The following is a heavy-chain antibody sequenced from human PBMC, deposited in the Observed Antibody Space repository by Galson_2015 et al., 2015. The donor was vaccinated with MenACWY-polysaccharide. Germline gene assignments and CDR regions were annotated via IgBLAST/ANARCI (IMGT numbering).Heavy chain of an antibody. J-gene: IGHJ4*02. CDR1: GFAFSSYA. CDR3: VRDGEYYDSSGGSLH. V-gene: IGHV3-30-3*01. CDR2: ISYDGSKK. D-gene: IGHD3-22*01. Sequence: SLRLCCAAAGFAFSSYALHWVRQAPGKGLEWVAVISYDGSKKYYADSVKGRFSISRDNSKNTVSLQMNSLRAEDTAVYYCVRDGEYYDSSGGSLHWGQGTLVTVSS.